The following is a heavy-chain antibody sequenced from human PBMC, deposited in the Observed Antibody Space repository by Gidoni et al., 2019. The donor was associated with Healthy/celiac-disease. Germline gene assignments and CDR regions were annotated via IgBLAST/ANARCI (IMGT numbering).Heavy chain of an antibody. CDR2: ISGSGGST. CDR3: AKASNVNFWSGSNFDY. CDR1: GFTFSSYA. D-gene: IGHD3-3*01. Sequence: EVQLLESGGGLVQPGGSLRLSCAASGFTFSSYAMSWVRQAPGKGLEWVSAISGSGGSTYYADSVKGRFTISRDNSKNTLYLKMNSLRAEDTAVYYCAKASNVNFWSGSNFDYWGQGTLVTVSS. V-gene: IGHV3-23*01. J-gene: IGHJ4*02.